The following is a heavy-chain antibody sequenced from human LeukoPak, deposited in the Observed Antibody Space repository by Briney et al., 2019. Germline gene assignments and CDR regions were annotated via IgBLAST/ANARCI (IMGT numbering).Heavy chain of an antibody. CDR1: GFSFGDYA. CDR3: AKDGLTSLFAVAALYLDS. D-gene: IGHD6-19*01. CDR2: ISGRLAVT. V-gene: IGHV3-23*01. J-gene: IGHJ4*02. Sequence: GGSLRLSCEASGFSFGDYAMNWVRQAPGKGLGWVSAISGRLAVTSYADSVSGRFIVSRDNSRNTMYLQINHLPAEDTALYYCAKDGLTSLFAVAALYLDSWGQGILITVSS.